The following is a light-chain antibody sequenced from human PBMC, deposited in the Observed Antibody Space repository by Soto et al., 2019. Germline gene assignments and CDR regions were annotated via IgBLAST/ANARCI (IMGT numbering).Light chain of an antibody. CDR3: SSYTSSSTYV. V-gene: IGLV2-14*01. Sequence: QSVLTQPASVSGSPGQSITISCTGTSSDVGGYNYVSWYQQHPGKAPKLMIYDVSNRPSGVSSRFSGSKSGNTASLTISWLQAEDEADYYCSSYTSSSTYVFGIGTKVTVL. CDR1: SSDVGGYNY. J-gene: IGLJ1*01. CDR2: DVS.